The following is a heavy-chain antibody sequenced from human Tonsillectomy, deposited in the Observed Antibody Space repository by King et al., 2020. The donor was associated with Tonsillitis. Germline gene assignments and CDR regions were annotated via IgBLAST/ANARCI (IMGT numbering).Heavy chain of an antibody. CDR1: GFTFSSYS. Sequence: VQLVQSGGGLVQPGGSLRLSCAASGFTFSSYSMNWVRQAPGKGLEWVSYISSSSSTIYYLDSVTGRFTISRDNAKNSLYLQMNSLRAEDTAVYYCATYDILTGWDAFDIWGQGTMVTVSS. CDR3: ATYDILTGWDAFDI. J-gene: IGHJ3*02. CDR2: ISSSSSTI. D-gene: IGHD3-9*01. V-gene: IGHV3-48*01.